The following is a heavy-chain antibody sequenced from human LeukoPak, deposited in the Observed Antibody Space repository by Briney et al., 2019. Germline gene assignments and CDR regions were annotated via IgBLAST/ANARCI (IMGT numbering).Heavy chain of an antibody. D-gene: IGHD3-10*02. V-gene: IGHV3-23*01. J-gene: IGHJ6*04. CDR1: GFTFSHSA. CDR2: ISGGDIST. Sequence: GGSLRLSCAASGFTFSHSAMSWVRQAPGKGLEWVSNISGGDISTYYADSVKGRFTISRDNGKNSLYLQMNSLRAEDTAVYYCAELGITMIGGVWGKGTTVTISS. CDR3: AELGITMIGGV.